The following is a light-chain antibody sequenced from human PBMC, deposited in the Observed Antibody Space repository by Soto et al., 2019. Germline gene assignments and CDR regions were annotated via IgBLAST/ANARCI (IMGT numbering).Light chain of an antibody. CDR3: QQYTSSLRT. CDR2: GAS. CDR1: QSVSSSP. J-gene: IGKJ1*01. V-gene: IGKV3-20*01. Sequence: EIVLTQSPGTLSLPPGERATLSCRASQSVSSSPLTWYQQKPGQAPRLLIYGASTRATGIPDRFSGSGSGTDFTLTISRLEPEDFAVYYCQQYTSSLRTFGQGTKVEIK.